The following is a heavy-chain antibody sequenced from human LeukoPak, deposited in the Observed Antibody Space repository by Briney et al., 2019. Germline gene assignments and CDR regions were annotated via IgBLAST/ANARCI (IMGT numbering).Heavy chain of an antibody. D-gene: IGHD3-10*01. V-gene: IGHV4-59*08. Sequence: PSEALSLTCTVSGGSISSYYWSWIRQPPGKGLEWIGYIYYSGSTNYNPSLKSRVTISVDTAKNQFSLKLSSVTAADTAVYYCARRAYGSGSYWADHWFDPWGQGTLVTVSS. J-gene: IGHJ5*02. CDR3: ARRAYGSGSYWADHWFDP. CDR1: GGSISSYY. CDR2: IYYSGST.